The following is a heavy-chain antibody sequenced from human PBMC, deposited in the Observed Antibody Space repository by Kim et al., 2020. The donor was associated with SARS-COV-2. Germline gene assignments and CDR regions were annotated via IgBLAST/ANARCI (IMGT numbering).Heavy chain of an antibody. J-gene: IGHJ5*02. CDR2: IYYSGST. V-gene: IGHV4-39*01. CDR1: GGSISSSSYY. Sequence: SETLSLTCTVSGGSISSSSYYWGWIRQPPGKGLEWIGSIYYSGSTYYNPSLKSRVTISVDTSKNQFSLKLSSVTAADTAVYYCARHRWVGLGYCSGGSCLNWFDPWGQGTLVTVSS. CDR3: ARHRWVGLGYCSGGSCLNWFDP. D-gene: IGHD2-15*01.